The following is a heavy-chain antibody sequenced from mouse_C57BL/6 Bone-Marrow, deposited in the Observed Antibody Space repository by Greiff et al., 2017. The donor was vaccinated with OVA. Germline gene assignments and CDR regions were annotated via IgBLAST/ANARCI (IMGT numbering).Heavy chain of an antibody. V-gene: IGHV5-17*01. CDR1: GFTFSDYG. J-gene: IGHJ4*01. D-gene: IGHD1-1*01. Sequence: EVNVVESGGGLVKPGGSLKLSCAASGFTFSDYGMHWVRQAPEKGLEWVAYISSGSSTIYYADTVKGRFPISRDNAKNTLFLQMTSLRSEDTAMYYCARPHYVRSLYAMDYWGQGTSVTVSS. CDR3: ARPHYVRSLYAMDY. CDR2: ISSGSSTI.